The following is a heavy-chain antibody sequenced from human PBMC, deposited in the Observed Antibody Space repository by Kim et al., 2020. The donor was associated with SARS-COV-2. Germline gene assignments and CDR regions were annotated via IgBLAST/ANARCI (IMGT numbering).Heavy chain of an antibody. J-gene: IGHJ6*02. V-gene: IGHV1-8*01. CDR3: ARGLRTLLRYFGWSHLGMDV. CDR1: GYTFTSYD. D-gene: IGHD3-9*01. Sequence: ASVKVSCKASGYTFTSYDINWVRQATGQGLEWMGWTNPNRGNTGYAQKVQGRVTMTRNTSISTAYMELSSLSSEDTAVYYCARGLRTLLRYFGWSHLGMDVWGQGTTVTVSS. CDR2: TNPNRGNT.